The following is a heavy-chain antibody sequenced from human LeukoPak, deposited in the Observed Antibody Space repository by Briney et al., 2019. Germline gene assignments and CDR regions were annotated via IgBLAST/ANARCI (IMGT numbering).Heavy chain of an antibody. CDR3: AREWELLT. J-gene: IGHJ5*02. D-gene: IGHD1-26*01. CDR2: IYYSGST. Sequence: SETLSLTCTVSGGSISSHYWSWIRQPPGKGLEWIGYIYYSGSTNYNPSLKSRVTISVDTSKNQFSLKLSSVTAADTAVYYCAREWELLTWGQETLVTVSS. CDR1: GGSISSHY. V-gene: IGHV4-59*11.